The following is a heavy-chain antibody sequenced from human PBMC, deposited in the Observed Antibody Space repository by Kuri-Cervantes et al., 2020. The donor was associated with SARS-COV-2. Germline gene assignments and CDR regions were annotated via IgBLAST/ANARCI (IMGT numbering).Heavy chain of an antibody. CDR3: AGLIYCSSTSCTRLREAFNWFDP. V-gene: IGHV4-34*01. CDR1: GGSISSYY. J-gene: IGHJ5*02. D-gene: IGHD2-2*01. CDR2: INHSGST. Sequence: SETLSLTCTVSGGSISSYYWSWIRQPAGKGLEWIGEINHSGSTNYNPSLKSRVTISVDKSKNQFSLKLSSVTAADTAVYYCAGLIYCSSTSCTRLREAFNWFDPWGQGTLVTVSS.